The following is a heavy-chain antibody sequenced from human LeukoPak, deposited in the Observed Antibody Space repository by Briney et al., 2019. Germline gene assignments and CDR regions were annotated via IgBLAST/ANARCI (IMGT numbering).Heavy chain of an antibody. Sequence: PGGSLRLSCAASGFTFSSYAMHWVRQAPGKGLEWVAVISYDGSNKYYADSVKGRFTISRDNSKNTLYLQMNSLRAEDTAVYYCAGTHYYYDSSGYPHYWGQGTLVTVSS. CDR1: GFTFSSYA. D-gene: IGHD3-22*01. V-gene: IGHV3-30-3*01. CDR2: ISYDGSNK. CDR3: AGTHYYYDSSGYPHY. J-gene: IGHJ4*02.